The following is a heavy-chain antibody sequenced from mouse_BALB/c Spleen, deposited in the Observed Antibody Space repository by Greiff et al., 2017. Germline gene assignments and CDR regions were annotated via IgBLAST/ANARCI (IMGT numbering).Heavy chain of an antibody. Sequence: DVKLVESGGGLVQPGESLKLSCESNEYEFPSHDMSWVRKTPEKRLELVAAINSDGGSTYYPDTMERRFIISRDNTKKTLYLQMSSLRSEDTALYYCARHRYGGSTSGYAMDYWGQGTSVTVSS. CDR2: INSDGGST. J-gene: IGHJ4*01. CDR1: EYEFPSHD. D-gene: IGHD1-1*02. CDR3: ARHRYGGSTSGYAMDY. V-gene: IGHV5-2*01.